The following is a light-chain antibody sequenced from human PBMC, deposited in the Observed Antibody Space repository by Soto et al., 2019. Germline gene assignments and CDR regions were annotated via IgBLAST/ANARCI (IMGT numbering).Light chain of an antibody. V-gene: IGKV1-33*01. Sequence: DIQMTQSPSSLSASVGDRVTITCQASQDISNYLNWYQQKPGKAPKLLIYDASNLETGVPSRFIGSGSGTDFTATISSLQPEDIAAYYCQQYDNLSPFTFGPGTKVDIK. CDR1: QDISNY. J-gene: IGKJ3*01. CDR2: DAS. CDR3: QQYDNLSPFT.